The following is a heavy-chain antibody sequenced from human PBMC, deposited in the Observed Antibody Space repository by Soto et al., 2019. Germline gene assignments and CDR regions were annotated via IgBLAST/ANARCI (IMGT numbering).Heavy chain of an antibody. Sequence: EVQLVESGGGLAQPGGSLRLSCAASGFTFSSYWMHWVRQAPGKGLVWVSRINTDGRSTTYADSVKGRFTITRDNAKNALDRRMNGPRAEDTAVYYGARGERGSNPGGAYWGQGSLVTVSA. V-gene: IGHV3-74*01. CDR1: GFTFSSYW. J-gene: IGHJ4*02. CDR3: ARGERGSNPGGAY. D-gene: IGHD3-16*01. CDR2: INTDGRST.